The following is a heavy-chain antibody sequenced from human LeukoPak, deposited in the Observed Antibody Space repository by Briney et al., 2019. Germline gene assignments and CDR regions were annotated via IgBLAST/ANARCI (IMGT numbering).Heavy chain of an antibody. CDR3: ARVGQQLVSGSYYFDY. CDR2: IYYSGST. D-gene: IGHD6-13*01. Sequence: SETLSLTCTVSGGSISSYYWSWIRQPPGKGLEWIGYIYYSGSTNYNPSLKSRVTISVDTSKNQFSLKLSSVTAADTAVYYYARVGQQLVSGSYYFDYWGQGTLVTVPS. CDR1: GGSISSYY. J-gene: IGHJ4*02. V-gene: IGHV4-59*01.